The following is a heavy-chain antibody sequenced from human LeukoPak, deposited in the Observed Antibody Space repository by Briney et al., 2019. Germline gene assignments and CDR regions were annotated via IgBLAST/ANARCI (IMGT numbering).Heavy chain of an antibody. CDR1: GYTFTGYY. J-gene: IGHJ4*02. V-gene: IGHV1-2*04. D-gene: IGHD3-9*01. Sequence: GASVKVSCKASGYTFTGYYMHSVRQAAGQQLEGMGWINPNSGGTNYAQKFQGWVTMTRDTSISRAYMELSRLRSDDTAVYYCARGRYFDWLFLDYWGQGTLVTVSS. CDR3: ARGRYFDWLFLDY. CDR2: INPNSGGT.